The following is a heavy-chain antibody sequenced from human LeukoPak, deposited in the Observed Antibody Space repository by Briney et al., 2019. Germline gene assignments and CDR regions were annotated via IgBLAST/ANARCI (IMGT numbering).Heavy chain of an antibody. J-gene: IGHJ3*02. V-gene: IGHV5-51*01. CDR2: IYPDDSDT. Sequence: PGESLKISCKGSGYSFTNYWIAWVRPMPGKGMEWMGIIYPDDSDTRYSPSFQGQVTISADKSISTAYLQWSSLKASDTAMYYCARIWLRAFDIWGQGTMVTVSS. CDR1: GYSFTNYW. D-gene: IGHD3-16*01. CDR3: ARIWLRAFDI.